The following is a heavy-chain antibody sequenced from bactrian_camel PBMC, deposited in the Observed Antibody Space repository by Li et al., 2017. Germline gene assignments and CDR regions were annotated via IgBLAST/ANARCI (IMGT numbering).Heavy chain of an antibody. Sequence: HVQLVESGGGSVQVGGSLRLSCVASGGIGDSTCMGWFRQAPGKEREKVAAIFINGGSTDYADSVKGRFTISRDNAKNTAYLQMNSLKPEDTAVYYCAAGDEHGYTDALHYWGQGTQVTVS. V-gene: IGHV3S53*01. CDR3: AAGDEHGYTDALHY. D-gene: IGHD5*01. CDR1: GGIGDSTC. J-gene: IGHJ4*01. CDR2: IFINGGST.